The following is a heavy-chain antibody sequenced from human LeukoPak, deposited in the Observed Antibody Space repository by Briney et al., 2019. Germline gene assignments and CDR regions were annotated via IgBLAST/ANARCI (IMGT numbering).Heavy chain of an antibody. V-gene: IGHV4-59*01. J-gene: IGHJ4*02. CDR3: ARAHSNNWHVDY. Sequence: PSETLSLTCTVSGDSISGYYWSWTRQPPGKGLEWIGYVYYNGNSDYNPSLKSRVSMSIDTSKNQLSLKLSSVTAADTAVYYCARAHSNNWHVDYWGQGTLVTVSS. CDR2: VYYNGNS. CDR1: GDSISGYY. D-gene: IGHD1-1*01.